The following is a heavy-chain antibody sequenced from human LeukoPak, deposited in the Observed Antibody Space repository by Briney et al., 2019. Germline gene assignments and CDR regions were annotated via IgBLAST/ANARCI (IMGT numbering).Heavy chain of an antibody. CDR3: ARVTGNWYIDL. D-gene: IGHD2-21*02. Sequence: PSETLSLTCTASGYSISSGFYWGWIRQPPGKALEWIGNIWHGGTTYYNPSLKSRLIMSVDTSKNQSSLKLGSVTAADTAIYYCARVTGNWYIDLWGRGTLVTVSS. CDR1: GYSISSGFY. CDR2: IWHGGTT. V-gene: IGHV4-38-2*02. J-gene: IGHJ2*01.